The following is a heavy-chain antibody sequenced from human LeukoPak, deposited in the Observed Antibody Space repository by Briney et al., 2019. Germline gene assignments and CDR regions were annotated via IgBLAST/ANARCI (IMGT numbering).Heavy chain of an antibody. CDR2: IYTSGNT. CDR3: ARGGWNPRPFDY. D-gene: IGHD1-1*01. J-gene: IGHJ4*02. Sequence: PSETLSLTCTVSGGSISSFYWSWIRQPAGKGLEWIGRIYTSGNTNYNPSLKSRVTMSVDTSKNQFSLKLSSVTAADTAVYYCARGGWNPRPFDYWGQGTLVTVSS. V-gene: IGHV4-4*07. CDR1: GGSISSFY.